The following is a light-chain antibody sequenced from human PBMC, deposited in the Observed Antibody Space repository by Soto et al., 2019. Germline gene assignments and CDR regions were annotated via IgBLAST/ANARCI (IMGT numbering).Light chain of an antibody. CDR1: NIGSKS. Sequence: SYELTQPPSVSEAPGKTARITCGGNNIGSKSVHWYQQKPGQAPVLVTFYDRERPSGIPERFSGSNSGNTATLTISGVEAGDEADYYCQVWDIDLEGVFGGGTKLTVL. CDR3: QVWDIDLEGV. CDR2: YDR. J-gene: IGLJ2*01. V-gene: IGLV3-21*04.